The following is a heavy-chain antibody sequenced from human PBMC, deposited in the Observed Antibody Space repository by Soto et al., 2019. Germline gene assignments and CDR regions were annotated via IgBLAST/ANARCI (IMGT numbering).Heavy chain of an antibody. CDR3: ARGGTLLDY. V-gene: IGHV4-30-2*01. Sequence: TLSLPCAVSGGSISSGGYSWSCIRQPPGKGLDWIGYIYHSGSTYYNPSLKSRVTISVDRSKNQFSLKMSSVTADDTAVYYCARGGTLLDYWGQGTQVTVSS. CDR1: GGSISSGGYS. CDR2: IYHSGST. D-gene: IGHD1-1*01. J-gene: IGHJ4*02.